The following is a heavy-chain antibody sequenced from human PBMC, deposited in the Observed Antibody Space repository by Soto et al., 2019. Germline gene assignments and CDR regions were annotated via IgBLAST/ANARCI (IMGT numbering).Heavy chain of an antibody. CDR3: ARRYGYYFDY. CDR2: IYYSGST. J-gene: IGHJ4*02. V-gene: IGHV4-59*08. D-gene: IGHD4-17*01. CDR1: GGSISSYY. Sequence: QVQLQESGPGLVKPSETLSLTRTVSGGSISSYYWSWLRQPPGKGLEWIGYIYYSGSTNYNPSLKSRVTISVDTSKHQLSLKLSSVPAADTAVYYCARRYGYYFDYWGQGNLVTVSS.